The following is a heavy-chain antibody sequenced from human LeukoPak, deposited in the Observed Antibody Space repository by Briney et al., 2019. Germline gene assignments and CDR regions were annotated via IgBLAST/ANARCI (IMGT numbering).Heavy chain of an antibody. CDR3: ARDRIPFDY. D-gene: IGHD2-15*01. V-gene: IGHV4-61*01. Sequence: PSETLSLTCIVSGGSISSGSYYCGSMRQPPGKVLEWIGYIYYRGSTNYNPSLKRRVTISVDTSKNQFSMKLSSLPAADTTVYCCARDRIPFDYWGQGTLVIVSS. J-gene: IGHJ4*02. CDR1: GGSISSGSYY. CDR2: IYYRGST.